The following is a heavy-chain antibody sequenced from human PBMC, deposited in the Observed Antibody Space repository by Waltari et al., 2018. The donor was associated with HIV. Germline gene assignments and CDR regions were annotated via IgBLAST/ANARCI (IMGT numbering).Heavy chain of an antibody. CDR2: IHSRDGT. CDR3: ARRIYLRRGWLHP. D-gene: IGHD6-19*01. Sequence: VELSESGPKVVKPSATLSLTCHVSGLAIVNGYYWAWVRQSPGNGLEWIGTIHSRDGTKINPSLGDRFTLVLDSSANHFSVTLTDVSFADTAVYFCARRIYLRRGWLHPWGPGIPVTIS. CDR1: GLAIVNGYY. V-gene: IGHV4-38-2*01. J-gene: IGHJ5*02.